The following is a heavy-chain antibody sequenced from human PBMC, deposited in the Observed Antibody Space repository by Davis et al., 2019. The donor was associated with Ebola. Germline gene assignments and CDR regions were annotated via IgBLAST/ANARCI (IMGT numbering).Heavy chain of an antibody. CDR1: GFTFSNYA. V-gene: IGHV3-23*01. J-gene: IGHJ6*02. CDR2: ISGTGGST. Sequence: PGGSLRLSCSASGFTFSNYAMNWVRQAPGKGLEWVSGISGTGGSTYYADSVKGRFTIFRDNSKNTLYLQMNSLRAEDTAVYYCAREEANIVVVPAATLYYYYGMDVWGQGTTVTVSS. CDR3: AREEANIVVVPAATLYYYYGMDV. D-gene: IGHD2-2*01.